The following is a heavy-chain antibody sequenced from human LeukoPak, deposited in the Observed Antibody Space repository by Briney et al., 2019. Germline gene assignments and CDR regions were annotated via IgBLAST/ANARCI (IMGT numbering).Heavy chain of an antibody. Sequence: MSSETLSLTCTVFGGSISSSSYFWGWIRQPAGKGLEWIGRIYTSGSTNYNPSLKSRVTMSVDTSKNQFSLKLSSVTAADTAVYYCARVKRVPNNWFDPWGQGTLVTVSS. J-gene: IGHJ5*02. V-gene: IGHV4-61*02. CDR1: GGSISSSSYF. CDR2: IYTSGST. CDR3: ARVKRVPNNWFDP.